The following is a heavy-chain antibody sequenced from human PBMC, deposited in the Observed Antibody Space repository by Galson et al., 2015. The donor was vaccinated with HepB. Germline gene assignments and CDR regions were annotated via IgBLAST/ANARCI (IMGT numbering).Heavy chain of an antibody. CDR3: ARHGVGATDSPYYMDV. CDR1: GYSFATYW. D-gene: IGHD1-26*01. CDR2: IYPSDSDT. J-gene: IGHJ6*03. Sequence: QSGAEVKKPGEFLRISCKGSGYSFATYWIGWVRQMPGKGLEWMGIIYPSDSDTRYSPSFQGHVTISVDKSISTAYLQWSSLKASDTAMYYCARHGVGATDSPYYMDVWGKGTTVTVSS. V-gene: IGHV5-51*01.